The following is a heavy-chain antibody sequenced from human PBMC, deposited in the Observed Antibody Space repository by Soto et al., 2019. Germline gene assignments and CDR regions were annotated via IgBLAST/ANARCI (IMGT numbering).Heavy chain of an antibody. CDR2: IWYDGSNK. CDR3: ARDPPGGDALPFDY. V-gene: IGHV3-33*08. D-gene: IGHD2-21*02. J-gene: IGHJ4*02. CDR1: GFTFSSNG. Sequence: QVQLVESGGGVVQPGRSLRLSCAASGFTFSSNGMHWVRQAPGKGLQWVAVIWYDGSNKYYADSVTGRFTISRDNSKNTLYLQLNTRRAEDTAVYYCARDPPGGDALPFDYRVQGTLVTVSS.